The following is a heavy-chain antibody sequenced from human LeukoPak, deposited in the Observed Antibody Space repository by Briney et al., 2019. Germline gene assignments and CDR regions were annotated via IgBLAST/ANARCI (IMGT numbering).Heavy chain of an antibody. V-gene: IGHV3-30*18. Sequence: GKSLRLSCATSGFTFTNYAVHWVRQAPGKGLEWVAVISYDGSNKYYADSVKGRFTISRDNSKNTLYLQMNSLRAEDTAVYYCAKTGYSYEGVDYWGQGTLVTVSS. CDR3: AKTGYSYEGVDY. CDR2: ISYDGSNK. J-gene: IGHJ4*02. D-gene: IGHD5-18*01. CDR1: GFTFTNYA.